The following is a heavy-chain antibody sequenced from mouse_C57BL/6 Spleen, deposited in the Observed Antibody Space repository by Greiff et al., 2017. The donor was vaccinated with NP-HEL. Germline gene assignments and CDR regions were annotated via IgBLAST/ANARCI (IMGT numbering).Heavy chain of an antibody. CDR3: ARVPYYSSYWYFDV. V-gene: IGHV5-16*01. J-gene: IGHJ1*03. CDR1: GFTFSDYY. D-gene: IGHD2-5*01. Sequence: EVKLVESEGGLVQPGSSMKLSCTASGFTFSDYYMAWVRQVPEKGLEWVANINYDGSSTYYLDSLKSRFIISRDNAKNILYLQMSSLKSEDTATYYCARVPYYSSYWYFDVWGTGTTVTVSS. CDR2: INYDGSST.